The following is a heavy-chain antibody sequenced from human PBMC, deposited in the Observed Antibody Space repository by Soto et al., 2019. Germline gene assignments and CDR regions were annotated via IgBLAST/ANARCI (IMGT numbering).Heavy chain of an antibody. CDR2: INPSGGST. D-gene: IGHD5-18*01. CDR1: GYTFTRYY. CDR3: AREVERGYSYGYLEY. J-gene: IGHJ4*02. V-gene: IGHV1-46*01. Sequence: ASVKVSCKASGYTFTRYYMHWVRQAPGQGLEWMGIINPSGGSTSYAQKFQGRVTMTRDTSTSTVYMELSSLRSEDTAVYYCAREVERGYSYGYLEYWGQGTLVTVSS.